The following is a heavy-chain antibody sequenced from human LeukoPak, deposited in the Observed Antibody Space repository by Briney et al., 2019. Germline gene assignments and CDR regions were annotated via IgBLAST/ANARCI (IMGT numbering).Heavy chain of an antibody. D-gene: IGHD4-23*01. CDR3: ARILGGNSDY. V-gene: IGHV2-70*16. J-gene: IGHJ4*02. CDR1: GGSISSGDYY. Sequence: QTLSLTCTVSGGSISSGDYYWSWIRQPPGKALEWLARIDWDDDKFYSTSLKTRLTISKDTSKNQVVLTMTNMDPVDTATYYCARILGGNSDYWGQGTLVTVSS. CDR2: IDWDDDK.